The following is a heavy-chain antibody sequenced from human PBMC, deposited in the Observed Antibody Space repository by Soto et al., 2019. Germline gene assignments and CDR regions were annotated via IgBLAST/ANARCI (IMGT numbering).Heavy chain of an antibody. V-gene: IGHV3-33*01. J-gene: IGHJ6*03. CDR1: GFTFSNYA. D-gene: IGHD4-17*01. CDR2: IWYDGSDK. Sequence: QMQLVESGGGVVQPGTSLRLSCAASGFTFSNYAMHWVRQAPGKGLEWVTIIWYDGSDKNYGESVKGRFPISRDNSKNTLYLQMNSLRVEDTAVYYWARDSGGVYHNYYMAGWGKGNTVTVSS. CDR3: ARDSGGVYHNYYMAG.